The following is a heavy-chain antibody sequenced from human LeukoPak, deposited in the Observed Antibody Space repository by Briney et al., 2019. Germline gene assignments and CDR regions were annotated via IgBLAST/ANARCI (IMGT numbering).Heavy chain of an antibody. CDR1: GFTFSSYA. CDR2: IWYDGSNK. CDR3: ARDLSRTPFVYYFDY. D-gene: IGHD3-16*02. J-gene: IGHJ4*02. V-gene: IGHV3-33*01. Sequence: GGSLRLSCAASGFTFSSYAMRWVRQAPGKGLEWVAAIWYDGSNKYYADSVKGRFTISRDNSKNTLYLQMNSLRAEDTAVYYCARDLSRTPFVYYFDYWGQGTLVTVSS.